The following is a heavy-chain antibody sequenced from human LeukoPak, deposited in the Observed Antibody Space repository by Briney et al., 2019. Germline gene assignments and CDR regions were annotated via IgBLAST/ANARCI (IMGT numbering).Heavy chain of an antibody. V-gene: IGHV3-48*01. Sequence: PGGSLRLSCVASGFTFSSYSMNWVRQAPGKGLEWVSYISSSSSTIYYADSVKGRFTISRDNAKNSLYLQMNSLRAEDTAVYYCARDVSSSRVGSPFDYWGQGTLVTVSS. CDR2: ISSSSSTI. CDR1: GFTFSSYS. J-gene: IGHJ4*02. CDR3: ARDVSSSRVGSPFDY. D-gene: IGHD6-13*01.